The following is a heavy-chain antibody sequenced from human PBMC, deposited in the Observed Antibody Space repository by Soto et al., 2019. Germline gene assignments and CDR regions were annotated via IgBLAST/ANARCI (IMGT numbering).Heavy chain of an antibody. CDR2: ISPILGIA. CDR3: ARGDDYGDRDY. CDR1: GGTFSSYT. J-gene: IGHJ4*02. V-gene: IGHV1-69*02. Sequence: QVQLVQSGAEVKKPGSSVKVSCKASGGTFSSYTISWVRQAPGQGLEWMGRISPILGIANYAQKFQGRVTITADKSTSTAYMELSSLRSEDTAVYYCARGDDYGDRDYWGQGTLVTVSS. D-gene: IGHD4-17*01.